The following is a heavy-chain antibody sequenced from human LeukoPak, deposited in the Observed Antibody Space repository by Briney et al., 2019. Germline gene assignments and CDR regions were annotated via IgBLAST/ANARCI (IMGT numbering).Heavy chain of an antibody. J-gene: IGHJ5*02. Sequence: SETLSLTCTVSGGSISSGDYYWSWIRQPPGKGLEWIGYIYYSGSTYYNPSLKSRVTISVDTSKNQFSLKLSSVTAADTAVYYCARDADYDFWSGYPRAFDPWGQGTLVTVSS. CDR1: GGSISSGDYY. D-gene: IGHD3-3*01. V-gene: IGHV4-30-4*08. CDR2: IYYSGST. CDR3: ARDADYDFWSGYPRAFDP.